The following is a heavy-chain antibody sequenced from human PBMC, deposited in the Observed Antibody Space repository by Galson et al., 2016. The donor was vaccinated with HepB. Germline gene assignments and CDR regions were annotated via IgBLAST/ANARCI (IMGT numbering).Heavy chain of an antibody. Sequence: TLSLTCTISGGSINTGTYYWSWIRQPAGKTLEWIGRIYSSGTTKYNPSLKSRVTISVDTSKNQFSLNLTSVTAADTAVYYCATRTNSDYDEGLDYWGQGTLVTVSS. CDR1: GGSINTGTYY. CDR2: IYSSGTT. CDR3: ATRTNSDYDEGLDY. V-gene: IGHV4-61*02. J-gene: IGHJ4*02. D-gene: IGHD5-12*01.